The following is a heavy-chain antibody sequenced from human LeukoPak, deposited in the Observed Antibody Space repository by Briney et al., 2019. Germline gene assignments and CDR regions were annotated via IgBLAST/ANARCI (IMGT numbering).Heavy chain of an antibody. D-gene: IGHD3-3*01. V-gene: IGHV4-34*01. CDR3: ARGRGITIFGVVITRYYYGMDV. J-gene: IGHJ6*02. Sequence: SETLSLTCAVYGGSFSGYYWSWICQPPGKGLEWIGEINHSGSTNYNPSLKSRITISVDTSKNQFSLKLSSVTAADTAVYYCARGRGITIFGVVITRYYYGMDVWGQGTTVTVSS. CDR1: GGSFSGYY. CDR2: INHSGST.